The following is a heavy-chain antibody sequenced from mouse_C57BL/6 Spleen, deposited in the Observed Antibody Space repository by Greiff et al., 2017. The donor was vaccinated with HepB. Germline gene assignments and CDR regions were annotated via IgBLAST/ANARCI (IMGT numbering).Heavy chain of an antibody. D-gene: IGHD1-1*01. Sequence: EVKLLESGGGLVKPGGSLKLSCAASGFTFSDYGMHWVRQAPGKGLEWVAYISSGSSTIYYADTVKGRFTISRDNAKNTLFLQTTSLRSEDTAMYYCARGLTVVTGPMDYWGQGTSVTVSS. V-gene: IGHV5-17*01. CDR3: ARGLTVVTGPMDY. CDR1: GFTFSDYG. CDR2: ISSGSSTI. J-gene: IGHJ4*01.